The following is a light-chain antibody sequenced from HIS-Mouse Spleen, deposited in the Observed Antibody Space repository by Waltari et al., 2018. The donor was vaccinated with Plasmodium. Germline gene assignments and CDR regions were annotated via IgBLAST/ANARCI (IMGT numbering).Light chain of an antibody. CDR2: DAS. CDR1: QSVSSY. V-gene: IGKV3-11*01. Sequence: DIVFTQSPAPLSLSPGERATLSCRASQSVSSYLAWYQQKPGQAPRLLIYDASNRATGIPARFSGSGSGTDFTLTISSLEPEDFAVYYCQQRSNWPRVLTFGGGTKVEIK. J-gene: IGKJ4*01. CDR3: QQRSNWPRVLT.